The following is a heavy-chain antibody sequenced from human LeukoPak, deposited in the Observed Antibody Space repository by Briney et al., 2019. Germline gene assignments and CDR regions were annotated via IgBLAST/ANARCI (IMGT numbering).Heavy chain of an antibody. CDR3: AKDGDTAMITLFDY. J-gene: IGHJ4*02. Sequence: GGSLRLSCAASGFTLSNYRMHWVRQAPGRGLEWVAVISYDGSDKYYADSVKGRFTISRDNSKNTLYLQMNSLRAEDTAVYFCAKDGDTAMITLFDYWGQGTLVTVSS. D-gene: IGHD5-18*01. CDR1: GFTLSNYR. V-gene: IGHV3-30*18. CDR2: ISYDGSDK.